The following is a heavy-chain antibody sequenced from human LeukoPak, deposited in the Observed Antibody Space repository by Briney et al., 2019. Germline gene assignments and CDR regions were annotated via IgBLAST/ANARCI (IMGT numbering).Heavy chain of an antibody. D-gene: IGHD3-3*01. J-gene: IGHJ4*02. CDR1: GYTLTELS. Sequence: GASVKVSCKVSGYTLTELSMHWVRQAPGKGLEWMGGFDPEDGETIYAQKFQGRVTMTEDTSTDTAYMELSSLRSEDTAVYYCATPGRLRFLEWLTPFDYWGQGTLVTVSS. CDR3: ATPGRLRFLEWLTPFDY. CDR2: FDPEDGET. V-gene: IGHV1-24*01.